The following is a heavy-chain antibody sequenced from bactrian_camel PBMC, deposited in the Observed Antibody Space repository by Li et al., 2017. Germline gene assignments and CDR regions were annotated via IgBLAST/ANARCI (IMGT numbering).Heavy chain of an antibody. CDR3: TTGWGWLPD. CDR1: GFTFRNAG. J-gene: IGHJ4*01. CDR2: WYGARSST. Sequence: VQLVESGGGLVQPGGSLGLSCAASGFTFRNAGMSWVRQAPGKGLEWVSGWYGARSSTFYTDSVKGRFTISKGNSKNLFVLQMNSLNTEDTAVYYCTTGWGWLPDWGQGTQVTVS. D-gene: IGHD6*01. V-gene: IGHV3S40*01.